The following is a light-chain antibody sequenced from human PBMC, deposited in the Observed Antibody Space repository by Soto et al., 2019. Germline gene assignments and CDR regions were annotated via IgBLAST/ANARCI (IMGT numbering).Light chain of an antibody. V-gene: IGKV2-30*01. CDR3: MQGTHWPWT. Sequence: EVVMTQSPLSLPVTLGQPASISCRSSQSLEYSDGNSYLNWFQQRPGQSPRRLIYKASNRDSGVPERFSGSGSGTDFPLKISRVEAEDVGIYYCMQGTHWPWTFGQGTKVEIK. CDR2: KAS. CDR1: QSLEYSDGNSY. J-gene: IGKJ1*01.